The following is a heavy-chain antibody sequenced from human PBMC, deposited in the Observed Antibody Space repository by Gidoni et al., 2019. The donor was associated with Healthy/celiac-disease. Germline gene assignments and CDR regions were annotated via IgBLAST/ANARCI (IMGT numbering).Heavy chain of an antibody. CDR3: ARPLAGTGAFDI. V-gene: IGHV1-2*02. D-gene: IGHD6-19*01. CDR1: GYTFTGYY. Sequence: VQLVQSGAEVKKPGASVKVSCKASGYTFTGYYMNWVRQAPVQGIEWMGWINTNSGGTNYAQKFQGEVTMTRDTSIRTAYMELSRLRSDDTAVYYCARPLAGTGAFDIWGQGTMVTVSS. J-gene: IGHJ3*02. CDR2: INTNSGGT.